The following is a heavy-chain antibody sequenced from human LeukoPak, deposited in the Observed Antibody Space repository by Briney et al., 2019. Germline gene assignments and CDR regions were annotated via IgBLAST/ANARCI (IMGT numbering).Heavy chain of an antibody. CDR1: GFTFSSYS. D-gene: IGHD1-26*01. CDR2: ISGSGGST. V-gene: IGHV3-23*01. J-gene: IGHJ4*02. Sequence: LSGGSLRLSCAASGFTFSSYSMNWVRQAPGKGLEWVSAISGSGGSTYYADSVKGRFTISRDNSKNTLYLQMNSLRAEDTAVYYCAKDPLPASGSYPTKGFDYWGQGTLVTVSS. CDR3: AKDPLPASGSYPTKGFDY.